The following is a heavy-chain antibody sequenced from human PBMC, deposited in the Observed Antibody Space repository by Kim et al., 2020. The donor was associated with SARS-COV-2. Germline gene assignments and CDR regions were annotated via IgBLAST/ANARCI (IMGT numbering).Heavy chain of an antibody. J-gene: IGHJ4*02. D-gene: IGHD3-22*01. V-gene: IGHV3-11*05. CDR3: ARGGDYYASSAAWDY. CDR2: ISSSSYT. Sequence: GGSLRLSCAASGFTFSDYYMSWIRQAPGKGLEWVSYISSSSYTNYADSVKGRFTISRDNAKNSLYLQMNSLRAEDTAVYYCARGGDYYASSAAWDYWGQGGLVTVSS. CDR1: GFTFSDYY.